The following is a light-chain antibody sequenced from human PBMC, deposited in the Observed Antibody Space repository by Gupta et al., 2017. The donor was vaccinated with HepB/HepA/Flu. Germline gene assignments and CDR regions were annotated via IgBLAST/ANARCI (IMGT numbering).Light chain of an antibody. CDR1: QSISSY. CDR2: TAS. J-gene: IGKJ2*04. Sequence: DIQLTQSPSSMSASVGDRVTITCRASQSISSYLNWYQQKPGKAPKLLIYTASSLQSGVPSRFSGSGSGTDFTLTISSLQPEDFATYYCQQNYSTPCSFGQGTKLEIK. V-gene: IGKV1-39*01. CDR3: QQNYSTPCS.